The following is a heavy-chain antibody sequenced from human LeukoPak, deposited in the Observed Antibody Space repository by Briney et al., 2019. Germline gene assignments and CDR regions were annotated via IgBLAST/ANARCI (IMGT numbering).Heavy chain of an antibody. J-gene: IGHJ4*02. CDR3: ARGGIGVVGATDFDY. CDR2: IYYSGST. V-gene: IGHV4-39*07. Sequence: SETLSLTCTVSGGSISSSSYYWGWIRQPPGKGLEWIGSIYYSGSTYYNPSLKSRVTISVDTSKNQFSLKLSSVTAADTAVYYCARGGIGVVGATDFDYWGQGTLVTVFS. CDR1: GGSISSSSYY. D-gene: IGHD1-26*01.